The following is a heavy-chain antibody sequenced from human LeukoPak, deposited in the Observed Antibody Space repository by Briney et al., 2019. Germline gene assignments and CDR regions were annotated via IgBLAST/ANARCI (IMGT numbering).Heavy chain of an antibody. D-gene: IGHD2-15*01. J-gene: IGHJ4*02. CDR3: ARGGRSGAGNCCLFDY. Sequence: PGGPLGFSWEAPGFTFSSYGMNGVGKARGRGLDGFHSISGSSAYIYYADSVKGRFTISRDNAKNSLYVQMNSLSAEDTAVYYCARGGRSGAGNCCLFDYWGQGTLLTVSS. CDR1: GFTFSSYG. CDR2: ISGSSAYI. V-gene: IGHV3-21*06.